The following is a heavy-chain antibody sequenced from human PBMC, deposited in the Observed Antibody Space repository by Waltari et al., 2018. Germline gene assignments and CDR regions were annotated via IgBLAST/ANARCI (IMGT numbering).Heavy chain of an antibody. D-gene: IGHD3-10*01. J-gene: IGHJ4*02. V-gene: IGHV3-7*01. CDR2: IKQDGSEK. CDR3: TRGGSMVRGGSIY. Sequence: EVQLGESGGGLVQPGGSLRLSCAASGFTFSSSWMNWVRQAPGKGLEWVATIKQDGSEKDYVDSVNGRFTISRYNAKNSLCLQMSSLRAEDTAVYYCTRGGSMVRGGSIYWGQGTLVTVSS. CDR1: GFTFSSSW.